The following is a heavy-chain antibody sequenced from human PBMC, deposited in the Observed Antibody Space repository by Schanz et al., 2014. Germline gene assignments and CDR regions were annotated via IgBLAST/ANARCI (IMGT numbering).Heavy chain of an antibody. CDR3: ARDSGSHYLVDY. J-gene: IGHJ4*02. V-gene: IGHV3-21*01. CDR2: ISSSSSYI. Sequence: VQLVESGGGVVQPGRSLRLSCATSGLNFDYYGMNWVRQAPGKGLEWVSSISSSSSYISYADSVKGRFTISRDNAKNSLYLQMNSLRAEDTAVYYCARDSGSHYLVDYWGQGTLVTVSS. CDR1: GLNFDYYG. D-gene: IGHD1-26*01.